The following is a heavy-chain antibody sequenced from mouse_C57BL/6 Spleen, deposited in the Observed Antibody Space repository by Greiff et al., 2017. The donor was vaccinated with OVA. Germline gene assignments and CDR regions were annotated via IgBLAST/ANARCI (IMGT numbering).Heavy chain of an antibody. J-gene: IGHJ1*03. Sequence: EVQVVESGGGLVKPGGSLKLSCAASGFTFSSYAMSWVRQTPEKRLEWVATISDGGSYTYYPDNVKGRFTISRDNAKNNLYLQMSHLKSEDTAMYYCARGELGHYWYFDVWGTGTTVTVSS. CDR2: ISDGGSYT. D-gene: IGHD4-1*01. V-gene: IGHV5-4*01. CDR1: GFTFSSYA. CDR3: ARGELGHYWYFDV.